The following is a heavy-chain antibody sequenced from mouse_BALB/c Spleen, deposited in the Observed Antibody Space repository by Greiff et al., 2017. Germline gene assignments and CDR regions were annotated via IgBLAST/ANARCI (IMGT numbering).Heavy chain of an antibody. CDR2: IWAGGST. CDR1: GFSLTSYG. Sequence: VQGVESGPGLVAPSQSLSITCTVSGFSLTSYGVHWVRQPPGKGLEWLGVIWAGGSTNYNSALMSRLSISKDNSKSQVFLKMNSLQTDDTAMYYCAREALLLRLYYAMDYWGQGTSVTVSS. D-gene: IGHD1-1*01. J-gene: IGHJ4*01. V-gene: IGHV2-9*02. CDR3: AREALLLRLYYAMDY.